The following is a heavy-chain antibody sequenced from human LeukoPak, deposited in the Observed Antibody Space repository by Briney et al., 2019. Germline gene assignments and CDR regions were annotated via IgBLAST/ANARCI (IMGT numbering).Heavy chain of an antibody. J-gene: IGHJ4*02. CDR2: ISGSGGST. Sequence: GGSLRLSCAASGFTFSSYAMSWVRQAPGKGLEWVSAISGSGGSTYYADSVKGRFTISRDNSKNTLYLQMNSLRAEDTAVYYCAKNGQDYDFWSGYHPIDYWGQGTLLTVSS. CDR3: AKNGQDYDFWSGYHPIDY. V-gene: IGHV3-23*01. D-gene: IGHD3-3*01. CDR1: GFTFSSYA.